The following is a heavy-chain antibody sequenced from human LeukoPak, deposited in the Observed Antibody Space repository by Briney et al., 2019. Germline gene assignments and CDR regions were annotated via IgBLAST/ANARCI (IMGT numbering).Heavy chain of an antibody. V-gene: IGHV4-38-2*01. Sequence: SETLSLTCAVSGYSISSGYYWGWIRQPPGKGLEWIGSIYHSGSTYYNPPLKSRVTISVDTSKNQFSLQLSSVTAADTAVYYCVRGSYIVYWGQGTLVTVSS. J-gene: IGHJ4*02. CDR2: IYHSGST. CDR1: GYSISSGYY. D-gene: IGHD1-26*01. CDR3: VRGSYIVY.